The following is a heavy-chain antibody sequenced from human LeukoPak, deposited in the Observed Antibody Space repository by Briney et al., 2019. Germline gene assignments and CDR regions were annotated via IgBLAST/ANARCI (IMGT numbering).Heavy chain of an antibody. CDR1: GFTFSSYR. V-gene: IGHV3-74*01. Sequence: GGSLRLSCAASGFTFSSYRMHWVRQAPGKGLVWVARINTDGSNTIYADSVKGRFTISRDNVKDTLYLQMNSLRAEDTAVYYCARDSFTAFDYWGQGTLVTVSS. CDR3: ARDSFTAFDY. D-gene: IGHD3-3*02. J-gene: IGHJ4*02. CDR2: INTDGSNT.